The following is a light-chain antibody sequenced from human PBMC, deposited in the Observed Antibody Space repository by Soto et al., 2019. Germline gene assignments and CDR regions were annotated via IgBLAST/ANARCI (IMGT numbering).Light chain of an antibody. J-gene: IGKJ4*01. CDR1: QSISRW. CDR2: MAS. Sequence: DLQMTQPPSTLSASVGDRVTITCRASQSISRWLAWYQQKPGKAPKLLIHMASTLNSGVTSRFSGSPSGTGADFTLTITSLQTDDFATYDCEQYSRYPFTFGGGTEVES. V-gene: IGKV1-5*03. CDR3: EQYSRYPFT.